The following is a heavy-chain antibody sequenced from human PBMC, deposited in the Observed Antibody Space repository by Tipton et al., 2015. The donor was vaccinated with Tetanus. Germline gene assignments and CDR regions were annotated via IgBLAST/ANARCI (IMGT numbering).Heavy chain of an antibody. CDR2: IWYDGSNK. D-gene: IGHD3-3*01. J-gene: IGHJ6*02. V-gene: IGHV3-33*01. CDR1: GFTFSSYG. CDR3: ARDPTYYDFWSGYRTDYYYYGMDV. Sequence: CAASGFTFSSYGMHWVRQAPGKGLEWVAVIWYDGSNKYYADSVKGRFTISRDNSKNTLYLQMNSLRAEDTAVYYCARDPTYYDFWSGYRTDYYYYGMDVWGQGTTVTVSS.